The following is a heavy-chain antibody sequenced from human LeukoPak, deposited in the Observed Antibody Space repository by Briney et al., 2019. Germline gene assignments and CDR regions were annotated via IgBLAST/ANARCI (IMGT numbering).Heavy chain of an antibody. V-gene: IGHV3-23*01. D-gene: IGHD1-1*01. J-gene: IGHJ4*02. CDR1: GFTFSSYS. Sequence: PGGSLRLSCAASGFTFSSYSMNWVRQAPGKGLEWVSTISGSGGSTYYADSVKGRFTISRDNSKNTLYLQMNSLRAEDTAVYYCAKVDWNDGGLGDYFDYWGQGTLVTVSS. CDR3: AKVDWNDGGLGDYFDY. CDR2: ISGSGGST.